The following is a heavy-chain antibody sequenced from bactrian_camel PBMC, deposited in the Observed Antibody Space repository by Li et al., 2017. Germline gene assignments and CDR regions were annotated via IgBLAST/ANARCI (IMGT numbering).Heavy chain of an antibody. D-gene: IGHD1*01. J-gene: IGHJ4*01. CDR1: GFTFRSHY. V-gene: IGHV3S1*01. Sequence: HVQLMESGGGSVEPGGSLKLTCKASGFTFRSHYMYWLRQAPGKQLEGIAGVTTLGRPTDVADSVKGRFVISRDNAENTVYQEMNRLKPEDTGVYYCVNVPQTSLAVSLEDRGQGTQVTVS. CDR2: VTTLGRPT.